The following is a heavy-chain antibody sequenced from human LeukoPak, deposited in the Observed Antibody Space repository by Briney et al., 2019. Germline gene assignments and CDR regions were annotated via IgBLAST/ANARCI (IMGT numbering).Heavy chain of an antibody. J-gene: IGHJ4*02. Sequence: SETLSLTCTVSGGSISSYYWSWIRQPPGKGLEWIGYIYSSGSTNYDPSLKSRVTISVDTSKNQFSLKLSSVTAADTALYYCARTYSTSSNFDYWGRGTLVTVSS. V-gene: IGHV4-4*09. CDR2: IYSSGST. D-gene: IGHD2-2*01. CDR1: GGSISSYY. CDR3: ARTYSTSSNFDY.